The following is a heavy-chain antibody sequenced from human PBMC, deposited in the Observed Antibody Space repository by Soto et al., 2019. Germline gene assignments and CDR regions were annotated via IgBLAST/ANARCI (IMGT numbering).Heavy chain of an antibody. J-gene: IGHJ4*02. V-gene: IGHV4-34*01. CDR3: AGGLFGDILTGYSFDY. CDR1: GGSFSGYY. D-gene: IGHD3-9*01. Sequence: SETLSLTCAVYGGSFSGYYWSWIRQPPGKGLEWIGEINHSGSTNYNPSLKSRVTISVDTSKNQFSLKLSSVTAADTAVYYCAGGLFGDILTGYSFDYWGQGTLVTVSS. CDR2: INHSGST.